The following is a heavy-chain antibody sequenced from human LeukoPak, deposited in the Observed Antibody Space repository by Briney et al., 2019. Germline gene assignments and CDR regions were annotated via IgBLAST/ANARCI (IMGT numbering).Heavy chain of an antibody. CDR3: AILSPPNYYYYGMDV. CDR1: GGSFSGYY. J-gene: IGHJ6*02. V-gene: IGHV4-34*01. D-gene: IGHD2/OR15-2a*01. CDR2: INHSGST. Sequence: PSETLSLTCAVYGGSFSGYYWSWIRQPPGKGLEWIGEINHSGSTNYNPSLKSRVTISVDTSKNQFSLKLSSVTAADTAVYYCAILSPPNYYYYGMDVWGQGTTVTVSS.